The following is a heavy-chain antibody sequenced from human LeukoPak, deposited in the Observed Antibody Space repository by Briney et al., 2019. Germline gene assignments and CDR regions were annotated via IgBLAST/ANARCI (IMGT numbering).Heavy chain of an antibody. CDR3: ARGWSSGWYIY. CDR2: IYYSGST. D-gene: IGHD6-19*01. CDR1: GGSISSYY. J-gene: IGHJ4*02. Sequence: PSETLSLTCTDSGGSISSYYWSWIRQPPGKGLEWIGYIYYSGSTNYNPSLKSRVTISVDTSKNQFSLKLSSVTAADTAVYYCARGWSSGWYIYWGQGTLVTVSS. V-gene: IGHV4-59*01.